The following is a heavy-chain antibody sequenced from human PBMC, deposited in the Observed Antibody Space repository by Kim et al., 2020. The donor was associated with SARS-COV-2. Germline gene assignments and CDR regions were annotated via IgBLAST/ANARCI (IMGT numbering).Heavy chain of an antibody. CDR3: ARHSYISRQNDYGGNSNFDY. J-gene: IGHJ4*02. Sequence: ASVKVSCKASGYTFTSYGISWVRQAPGQGLEWMGWISAYNGNTNYAQKLQGRVTMTTDTSTSTAYMELRSLRSDDTTVYYCARHSYISRQNDYGGNSNFDYWGQGTLVTVSS. D-gene: IGHD4-17*01. CDR1: GYTFTSYG. V-gene: IGHV1-18*01. CDR2: ISAYNGNT.